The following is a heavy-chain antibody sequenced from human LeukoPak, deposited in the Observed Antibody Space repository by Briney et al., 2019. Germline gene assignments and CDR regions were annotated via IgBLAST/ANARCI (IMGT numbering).Heavy chain of an antibody. CDR3: ARESAVAGITALDY. CDR2: MYNSDSP. Sequence: SETLSLTCTVSGASISSYYWTWIRQPAGKGLEWIGRMYNSDSPNYNPSLKSRVTMPVDTSKNQVSLRLTSVTAADTAVYYCARESAVAGITALDYWGQGTLATVSS. V-gene: IGHV4-4*07. CDR1: GASISSYY. J-gene: IGHJ4*02. D-gene: IGHD6-19*01.